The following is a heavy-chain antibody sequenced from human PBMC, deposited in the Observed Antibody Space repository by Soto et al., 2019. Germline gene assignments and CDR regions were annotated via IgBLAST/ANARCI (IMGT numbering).Heavy chain of an antibody. CDR2: IKQDGSEK. D-gene: IGHD3-3*01. V-gene: IGHV3-7*01. CDR3: ARPYYDFWSQADYYYYMDV. J-gene: IGHJ6*03. CDR1: GFTFSSYW. Sequence: PGGSLRLSCAASGFTFSSYWMSWVRQAPGKGLEWVANIKQDGSEKYYVDSVKGRFTISRDNAKNSLYLQMNSLRAEDTAVYYCARPYYDFWSQADYYYYMDVWGKGTTVTLSS.